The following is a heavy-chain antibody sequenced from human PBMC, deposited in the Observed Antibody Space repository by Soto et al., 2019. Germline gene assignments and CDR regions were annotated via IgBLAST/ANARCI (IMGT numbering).Heavy chain of an antibody. D-gene: IGHD6-6*01. CDR2: IIPIFGTA. CDR1: GGTFSSYA. CDR3: ARGFEYSSSSGLNWFDP. J-gene: IGHJ5*02. Sequence: SVKVSCTASGGTFSSYAISWVRQAPGQGLEWMGGIIPIFGTANYAQKFQGRVTITADKSTSTAYMELSSLRSEDTAVYYCARGFEYSSSSGLNWFDPWGQGTLVTVSS. V-gene: IGHV1-69*06.